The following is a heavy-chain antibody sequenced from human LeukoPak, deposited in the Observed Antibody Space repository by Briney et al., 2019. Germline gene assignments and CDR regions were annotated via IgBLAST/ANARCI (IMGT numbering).Heavy chain of an antibody. CDR2: ISGSGDST. CDR3: AKDLKDLAGYYFDY. Sequence: XRXAPGKGXXXXSGISGSGDSTYYADSVKGRFTISRDNSKNTLYLQMNSLRAEDTAVYYCAKDLKDLAGYYFDYWGQGTLVTVSS. J-gene: IGHJ4*02. D-gene: IGHD1-14*01. V-gene: IGHV3-23*01.